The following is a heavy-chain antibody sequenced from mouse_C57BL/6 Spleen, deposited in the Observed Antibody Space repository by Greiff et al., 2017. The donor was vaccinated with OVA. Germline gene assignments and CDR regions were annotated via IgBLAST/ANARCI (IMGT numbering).Heavy chain of an antibody. CDR1: GFTFSDYY. CDR2: INYDGSST. J-gene: IGHJ1*03. Sequence: EVQRVESEGGLVQPGSSMKLSCTASGFTFSDYYMAWVRQVPEKGLEWVANINYDGSSTYYLDSLKSRFIISRDNAKNILYLQMSSLKSEDTATYYCARERYGSSYMYFDVWGTGTTVTVSS. CDR3: ARERYGSSYMYFDV. V-gene: IGHV5-16*01. D-gene: IGHD1-1*01.